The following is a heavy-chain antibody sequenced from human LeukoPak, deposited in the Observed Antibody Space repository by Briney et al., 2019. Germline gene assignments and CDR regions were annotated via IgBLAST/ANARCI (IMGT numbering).Heavy chain of an antibody. J-gene: IGHJ6*02. CDR2: MNPNSGNT. V-gene: IGHV1-8*01. D-gene: IGHD6-6*01. CDR3: ARGIARPPYYYYGMDV. Sequence: ASVKVSCKASGYTFTSYDINWVRQATGQGLEWMGWMNPNSGNTGYAQKFQGRVTMTRNTSISTAYMELSSLRSEDTAVYYCARGIARPPYYYYGMDVWGQGTTVTVSS. CDR1: GYTFTSYD.